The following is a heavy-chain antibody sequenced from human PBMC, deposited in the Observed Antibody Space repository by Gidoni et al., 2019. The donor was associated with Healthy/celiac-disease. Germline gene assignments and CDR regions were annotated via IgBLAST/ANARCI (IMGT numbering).Heavy chain of an antibody. D-gene: IGHD2-15*01. CDR1: GYTFTGYY. V-gene: IGHV1-2*02. CDR2: ITPNSGGT. Sequence: QVQLVQSGAEVKKPGASVKVSCKASGYTFTGYYMHWVRQARGQGLEWMGWITPNSGGTNDAQKFQGRVTMTRDTSISTAYRELSRLRSDDTAVYYCARVTLGYCSGGSCDYYYYGMDVWGQGTTVTVSS. CDR3: ARVTLGYCSGGSCDYYYYGMDV. J-gene: IGHJ6*02.